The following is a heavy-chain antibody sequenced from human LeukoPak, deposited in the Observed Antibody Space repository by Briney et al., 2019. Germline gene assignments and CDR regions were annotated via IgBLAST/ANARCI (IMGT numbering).Heavy chain of an antibody. CDR1: GGTFSSYA. J-gene: IGHJ6*03. CDR3: ARGYCSSTSCSSYYYYYMDV. CDR2: IIPIFGTA. D-gene: IGHD2-2*01. V-gene: IGHV1-69*13. Sequence: ASVKVSCKASGGTFSSYAISWVRQAPGQGLEWMGGIIPIFGTANYAQKFQGRVTITADESTSTAYMELSSLRSEDTAVYYCARGYCSSTSCSSYYYYYMDVWGKGTTVTVSS.